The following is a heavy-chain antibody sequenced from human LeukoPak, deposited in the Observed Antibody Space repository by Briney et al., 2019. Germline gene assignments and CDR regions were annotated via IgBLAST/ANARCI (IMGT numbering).Heavy chain of an antibody. CDR1: GYTFTGYY. CDR2: INPNSGGT. V-gene: IGHV1-2*04. D-gene: IGHD3-16*01. Sequence: ASVKVSCKASGYTFTGYYMHWVRQAPGQGLEWMGWINPNSGGTNYAQKFQGWVTMTRDTSISTAYMELSRLRSDDTAVYYCARELRKYYYYYHGMDVWGQGTTVTVSS. J-gene: IGHJ6*02. CDR3: ARELRKYYYYYHGMDV.